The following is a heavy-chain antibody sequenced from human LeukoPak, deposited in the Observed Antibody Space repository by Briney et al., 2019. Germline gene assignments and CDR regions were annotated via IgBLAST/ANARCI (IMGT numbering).Heavy chain of an antibody. D-gene: IGHD2-2*01. Sequence: GGSLRLSCAASGFTFSSYAMSWVRQAPGKGLEWASAISGSGGSTYYADSVKGRFTISRDNSKNTLYLQMNSLRAEDTAVYYCAQDLPYGCSSTSCQYPAYWGQGTLVTVSS. CDR1: GFTFSSYA. CDR3: AQDLPYGCSSTSCQYPAY. CDR2: ISGSGGST. J-gene: IGHJ4*02. V-gene: IGHV3-23*01.